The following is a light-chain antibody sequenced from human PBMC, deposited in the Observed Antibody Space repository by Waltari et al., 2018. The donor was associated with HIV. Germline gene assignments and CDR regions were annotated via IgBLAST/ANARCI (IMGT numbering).Light chain of an antibody. V-gene: IGLV3-25*03. Sequence: SYELTQPPSVSVYPGQTARITCSGDALPKQYAYWYQQKAGQAPVLVIYKDTERPSGIPERFSGASSGTTVTLTISGVQAEDEASYYCQSTHSRGTYVVFGGGTKLTVL. CDR2: KDT. CDR3: QSTHSRGTYVV. CDR1: ALPKQY. J-gene: IGLJ2*01.